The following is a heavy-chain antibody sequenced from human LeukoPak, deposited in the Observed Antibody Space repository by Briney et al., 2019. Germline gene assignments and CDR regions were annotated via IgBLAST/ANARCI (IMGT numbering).Heavy chain of an antibody. D-gene: IGHD6-19*01. V-gene: IGHV3-23*01. J-gene: IGHJ4*02. CDR2: ISGSGGST. CDR1: GFTFSSYA. Sequence: GGSLRLSCAAPGFTFSSYAMSSVRQAPGKGLGRVSAISGSGGSTYYADSVKGWFTISRDNSKNTLYLQMNSLRAEDTAVYYCARDLSVAAVAGFYWGQGTLVTVSS. CDR3: ARDLSVAAVAGFY.